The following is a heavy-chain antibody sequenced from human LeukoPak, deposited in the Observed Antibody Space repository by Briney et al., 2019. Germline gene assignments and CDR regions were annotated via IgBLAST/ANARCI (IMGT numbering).Heavy chain of an antibody. D-gene: IGHD5-12*01. J-gene: IGHJ6*02. V-gene: IGHV4-30-4*01. CDR2: IYYSGST. Sequence: QTLSLSCTVSGGSISSGDYYWSWIRQPPGKGLEWIGYIYYSGSTYYKPSLKSGVIISVDPSKKQFSLKLSSVTAADTAVYYCARAPVDWQFYYGMDVWGQGTTVTVSS. CDR3: ARAPVDWQFYYGMDV. CDR1: GGSISSGDYY.